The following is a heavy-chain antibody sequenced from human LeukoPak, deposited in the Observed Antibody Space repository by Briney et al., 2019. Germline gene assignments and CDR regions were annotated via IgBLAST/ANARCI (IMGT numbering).Heavy chain of an antibody. Sequence: SVKVSCKASGYTFTGYYMHWVRQAPGQGLEWMGGIIPIFGTAKYAQKYQGRVTITTDESTSTAYMELSSLRSEDTAVYYCVSGYCSSTSCYGDFDYWGQGTLVTVSS. J-gene: IGHJ4*02. CDR1: GYTFTGYY. D-gene: IGHD2-2*01. CDR2: IIPIFGTA. V-gene: IGHV1-69*05. CDR3: VSGYCSSTSCYGDFDY.